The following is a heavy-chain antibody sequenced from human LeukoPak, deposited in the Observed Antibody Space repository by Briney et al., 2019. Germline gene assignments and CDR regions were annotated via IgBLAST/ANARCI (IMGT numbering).Heavy chain of an antibody. CDR1: GGSISSSSYY. D-gene: IGHD2-2*01. CDR3: ARHRAHIVVVPAASPFDY. CDR2: IYYSGST. V-gene: IGHV4-39*01. J-gene: IGHJ4*02. Sequence: SETLSLTCTVSGGSISSSSYYWGWIRQPPGKGLEWIGSIYYSGSTYYNQSLKSRVTISVDTSKNQFSLKLSSVTAADTAVYYCARHRAHIVVVPAASPFDYWGQGTLVTVSS.